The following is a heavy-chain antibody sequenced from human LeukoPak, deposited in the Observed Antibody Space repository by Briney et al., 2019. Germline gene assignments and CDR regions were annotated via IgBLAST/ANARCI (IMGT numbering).Heavy chain of an antibody. CDR3: ARDLRGYSYGPDY. V-gene: IGHV3-21*01. J-gene: IGHJ4*02. CDR2: ISSSSSYI. Sequence: GGSLRLSCAASGFTFSSYSMNWVRQALGKGLEWVSSISSSSSYIYYADSVKGRFTISRDNAKNSLYLQMNSLRAEDTAVYYCARDLRGYSYGPDYWGQGTLVTVSS. D-gene: IGHD5-18*01. CDR1: GFTFSSYS.